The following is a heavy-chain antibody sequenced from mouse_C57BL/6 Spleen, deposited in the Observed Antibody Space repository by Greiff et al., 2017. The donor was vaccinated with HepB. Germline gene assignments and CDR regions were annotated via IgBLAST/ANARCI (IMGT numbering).Heavy chain of an antibody. D-gene: IGHD2-4*01. CDR1: GYAFSSSW. CDR2: IYPGDGDT. V-gene: IGHV1-82*01. Sequence: VQLQESGPELVKPGASVKISCKASGYAFSSSWMNWVKQRPGKGLEWIGRIYPGDGDTNYNGKFKGKATLTADKSSSTAYMQLSSLTSEDSAVYFCESDYDHDSFVYGGQGTRVTVSA. CDR3: ESDYDHDSFVY. J-gene: IGHJ3*01.